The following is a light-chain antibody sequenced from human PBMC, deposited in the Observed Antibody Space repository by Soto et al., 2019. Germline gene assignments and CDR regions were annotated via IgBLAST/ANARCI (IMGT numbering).Light chain of an antibody. CDR1: QNVNIN. CDR2: GAS. Sequence: EIVMTQSPVTLSVSPGERVTLSCRASQNVNINLAWYQQRPGQAPRVLIYGASNRASGIPDRFSGSGAGTDCTLTISSLEPDDFALYYCQQYKDWPPHTFGGGTRVEIK. CDR3: QQYKDWPPHT. J-gene: IGKJ4*01. V-gene: IGKV3D-15*01.